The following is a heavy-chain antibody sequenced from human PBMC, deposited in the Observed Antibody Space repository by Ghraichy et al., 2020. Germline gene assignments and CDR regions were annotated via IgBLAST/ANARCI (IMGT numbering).Heavy chain of an antibody. J-gene: IGHJ4*02. CDR2: IYPGDSDT. CDR1: GFTFTTYW. Sequence: GESLNISCQGSGFTFTTYWIGWVRQMPGKGLEWIGVIYPGDSDTTYSPSFQGQVTISADTSLSTAYLQWTRLKASDTAIDYCVRHIETLTYCCRDCRYYFDYWGRGTLVTVSS. CDR3: VRHIETLTYCCRDCRYYFDY. D-gene: IGHD2-21*02. V-gene: IGHV5-51*01.